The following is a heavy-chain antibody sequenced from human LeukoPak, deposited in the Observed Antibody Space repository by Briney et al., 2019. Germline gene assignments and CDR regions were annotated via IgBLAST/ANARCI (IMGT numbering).Heavy chain of an antibody. D-gene: IGHD3-10*01. Sequence: PGGSLRLSCAASGFTFSSYAMSWVRQAPGKGLEWVSAISGSGGSTYCADSVKGRFTISRDNSKNSLYLQMNSLRAEDTAVYYCARAPGAYYYYMDVWGKGTTVTVSS. J-gene: IGHJ6*03. CDR3: ARAPGAYYYYMDV. CDR1: GFTFSSYA. V-gene: IGHV3-23*01. CDR2: ISGSGGST.